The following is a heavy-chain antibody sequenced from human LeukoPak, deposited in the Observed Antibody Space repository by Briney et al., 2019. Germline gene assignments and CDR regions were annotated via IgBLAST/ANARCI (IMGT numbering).Heavy chain of an antibody. V-gene: IGHV4-38-2*02. J-gene: IGHJ5*02. D-gene: IGHD1/OR15-1a*01. CDR3: AAGTYNGAWTP. Sequence: SETLSLTCTVSGYSIRSGYHWSWIRQTPGKGLEWLGSIYQSGSTYDNPSLKSRVTLSVDTSRNQFSLEMTSVTAADTAVYFCAAGTYNGAWTPWGPGTLVSVSS. CDR2: IYQSGST. CDR1: GYSIRSGYH.